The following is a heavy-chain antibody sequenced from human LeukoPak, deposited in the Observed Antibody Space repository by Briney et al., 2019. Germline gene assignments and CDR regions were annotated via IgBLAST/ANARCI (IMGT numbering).Heavy chain of an antibody. V-gene: IGHV4-39*01. J-gene: IGHJ4*02. CDR2: TNYSGTT. D-gene: IGHD1-26*01. CDR1: GGSVSSDSYY. Sequence: PSETLSLTCTVSGGSVSSDSYYWVWVRQPPGTGLEWTGSTNYSGTTFYSSSLKSRITLSMDASKNQFSLRLTSVTAADTAVYYCARLGTYSGNLFDNWGQGTLVTVSS. CDR3: ARLGTYSGNLFDN.